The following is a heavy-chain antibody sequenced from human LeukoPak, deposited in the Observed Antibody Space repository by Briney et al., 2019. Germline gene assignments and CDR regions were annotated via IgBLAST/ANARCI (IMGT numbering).Heavy chain of an antibody. CDR2: INHSGST. CDR3: ARSSAVITFGGVIARAFDY. J-gene: IGHJ4*02. V-gene: IGHV4-34*01. Sequence: PSETLSLTCAVYGGSFSGYYWSWIRQPPGKGLEWIGEINHSGSTNYNPSLKSRVTISVDTSKNQFSLKLSSVTAADTAVYYCARSSAVITFGGVIARAFDYWGQGTLVTVSS. D-gene: IGHD3-16*02. CDR1: GGSFSGYY.